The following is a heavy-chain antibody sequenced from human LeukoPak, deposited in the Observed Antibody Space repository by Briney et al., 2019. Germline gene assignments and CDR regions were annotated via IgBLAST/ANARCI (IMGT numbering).Heavy chain of an antibody. D-gene: IGHD2-15*01. Sequence: ASVKVSCKASGYTFTSYDINWGRQAAGQGVEGRGGMKPNSGNTGYAQKFQGRVTMTRNASISTAYMELSSLRSEDTAVYYCARGRCSGGSCYFPNWFDPWGQGTLVTVSS. J-gene: IGHJ5*02. CDR3: ARGRCSGGSCYFPNWFDP. CDR1: GYTFTSYD. V-gene: IGHV1-8*01. CDR2: MKPNSGNT.